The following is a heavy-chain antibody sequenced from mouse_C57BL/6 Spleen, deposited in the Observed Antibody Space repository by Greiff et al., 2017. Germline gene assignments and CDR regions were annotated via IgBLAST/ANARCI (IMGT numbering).Heavy chain of an antibody. D-gene: IGHD1-1*01. Sequence: EVQRVESGGGLVKPGGSLKLSCAASGFTFSSYAMSWVRQTPEKRLEWVATISDGGSYTYYPDNVKGRFTISRDNAKNNLYLQMSHLKSEDTAMYYCARDITTVKGFAYWGQGTLVTVSA. CDR1: GFTFSSYA. J-gene: IGHJ3*01. V-gene: IGHV5-4*01. CDR2: ISDGGSYT. CDR3: ARDITTVKGFAY.